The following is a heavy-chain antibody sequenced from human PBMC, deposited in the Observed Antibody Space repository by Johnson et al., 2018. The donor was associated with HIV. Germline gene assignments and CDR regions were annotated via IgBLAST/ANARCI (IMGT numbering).Heavy chain of an antibody. CDR1: GFTFSSYA. D-gene: IGHD6-19*01. CDR3: VRDQGSGWPTNAFDI. V-gene: IGHV3-30*04. Sequence: QVQLVESGGGVVQPGRSLRLSCAASGFTFSSYAMHWVRQALGKGLEWVAVITYDGRNKYYADSVKGRFIIFRDNSKKLTNLQMNGLSDEDTADYYCVRDQGSGWPTNAFDIWGRGTRVTVSS. CDR2: ITYDGRNK. J-gene: IGHJ3*02.